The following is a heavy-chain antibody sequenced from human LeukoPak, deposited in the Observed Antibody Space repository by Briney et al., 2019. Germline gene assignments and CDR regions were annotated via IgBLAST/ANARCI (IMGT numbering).Heavy chain of an antibody. CDR3: AKESNSSDNWYFDL. V-gene: IGHV4-59*01. D-gene: IGHD2/OR15-2a*01. J-gene: IGHJ2*01. Sequence: KPSETLSLTCTVSGGSISSYYWSWIRQPPGKGLEWIGYMYNSGSTNNNPSLKSRVTISVDKSKNQFSLKLSSVTAADTAVYYCAKESNSSDNWYFDLWGRGTLVTVSS. CDR1: GGSISSYY. CDR2: MYNSGST.